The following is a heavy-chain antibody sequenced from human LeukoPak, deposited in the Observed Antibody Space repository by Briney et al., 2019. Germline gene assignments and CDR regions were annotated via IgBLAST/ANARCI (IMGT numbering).Heavy chain of an antibody. CDR1: GGTFSSYA. J-gene: IGHJ3*02. Sequence: SVKVSCKASGGTFSSYAISWVRQAPGQGLEWMGRIIPIFGTANYAQKFQGRVTITTDESTSTAYMELSSLRSEDTAVYYCASRRDWSIRDDAFDIWGQGTMVTVSS. CDR3: ASRRDWSIRDDAFDI. D-gene: IGHD3/OR15-3a*01. CDR2: IIPIFGTA. V-gene: IGHV1-69*05.